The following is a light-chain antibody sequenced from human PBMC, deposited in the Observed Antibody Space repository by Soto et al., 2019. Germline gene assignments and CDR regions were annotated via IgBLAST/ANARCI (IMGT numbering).Light chain of an antibody. J-gene: IGKJ4*01. V-gene: IGKV1-12*01. CDR1: QGVVVW. CDR2: GAS. Sequence: DIHITHSPSSVSASLGYTVTITCRSSQGVVVWLGWYEQKPGKAPHLLIYGASGLQVGVPSRFSGSVSGADFTLTISNLQPEDFATYYCQQAYSHPLTFGGGTKVDIK. CDR3: QQAYSHPLT.